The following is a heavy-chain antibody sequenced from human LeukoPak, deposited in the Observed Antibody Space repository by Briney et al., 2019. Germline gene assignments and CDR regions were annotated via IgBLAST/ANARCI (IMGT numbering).Heavy chain of an antibody. J-gene: IGHJ4*02. D-gene: IGHD3-9*01. CDR3: AKARVTTGYYMQVDY. CDR1: GFTFSTYA. CDR2: ISVAGTA. V-gene: IGHV3-23*01. Sequence: PGGSLRLSCAASGFTFSTYAMAWVRQAPGKGLEWVSVISVAGTAHYADPMKGRFTISRDNSKNTVYLQLSSLRPEDTAVYYCAKARVTTGYYMQVDYWGQGTLVTVSS.